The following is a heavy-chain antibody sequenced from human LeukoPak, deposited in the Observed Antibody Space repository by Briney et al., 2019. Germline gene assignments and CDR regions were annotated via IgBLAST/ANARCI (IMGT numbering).Heavy chain of an antibody. CDR2: ISSSSGTI. D-gene: IGHD3-22*01. Sequence: GGSLRLSCAASGFTFSSYSMNWVRQAPGKGLEWVSYISSSSGTIYYADSVKGRFTISRDNAKNSLYLQMNSLRADDTAVYYCARGPPDSSGPLYFGYWGQGTLVTVSS. CDR1: GFTFSSYS. V-gene: IGHV3-48*01. CDR3: ARGPPDSSGPLYFGY. J-gene: IGHJ4*02.